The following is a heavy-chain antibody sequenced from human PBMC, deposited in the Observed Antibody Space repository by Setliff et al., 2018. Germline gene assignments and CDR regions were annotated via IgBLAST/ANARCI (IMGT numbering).Heavy chain of an antibody. V-gene: IGHV1-69*04. Sequence: SVKVSCKASGYTFTSYAMHWVRQAPGQGLEWMGRIIPILGTANYAQKFQGRVTITADKSTSTAYMELSSLRSEDTAVYYCAISTIFGVVSPTPDAFDIWGQGTMVTV. J-gene: IGHJ3*02. CDR3: AISTIFGVVSPTPDAFDI. CDR1: GYTFTSYA. D-gene: IGHD3-3*01. CDR2: IIPILGTA.